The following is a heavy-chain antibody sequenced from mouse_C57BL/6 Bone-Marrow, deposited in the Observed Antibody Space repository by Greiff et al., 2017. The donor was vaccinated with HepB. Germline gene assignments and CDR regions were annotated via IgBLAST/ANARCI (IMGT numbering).Heavy chain of an antibody. Sequence: DVKLQESGGGLVQPGGSLSLSCAASGFTFTDYYMSWVRQPPGKALEWLGFIRNKANGYTTEYSASVKGRFTISRDNSQSILYLQMNALRAEDSATYYCARFGNDYDGFAYWGQGTLVTVSA. V-gene: IGHV7-3*01. CDR3: ARFGNDYDGFAY. J-gene: IGHJ3*01. CDR2: IRNKANGYTT. D-gene: IGHD2-4*01. CDR1: GFTFTDYY.